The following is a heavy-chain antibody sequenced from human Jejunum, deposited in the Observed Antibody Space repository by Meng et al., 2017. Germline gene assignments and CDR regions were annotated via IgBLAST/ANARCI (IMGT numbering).Heavy chain of an antibody. CDR1: GYTFTNYG. J-gene: IGHJ4*02. CDR2: ISADNGNA. Sequence: QVQLVQSGAEVKEDGASVKVSCKASGYTFTNYGINWVRQAPGQGLEWMAWISADNGNAKYAQNLQDRVTLTTETSTTTAYMELRNLRSDDTAVYYCTRGGMTSETTFFLHWGQGTLVTVSS. D-gene: IGHD3-3*02. V-gene: IGHV1-18*01. CDR3: TRGGMTSETTFFLH.